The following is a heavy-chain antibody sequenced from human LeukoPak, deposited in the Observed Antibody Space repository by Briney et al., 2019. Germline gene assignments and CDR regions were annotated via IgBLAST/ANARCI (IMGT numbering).Heavy chain of an antibody. CDR1: GYTFTSYY. CDR3: ARVSTARLRYFDRWSYYYYMDV. CDR2: INPSGGST. D-gene: IGHD3-9*01. J-gene: IGHJ6*03. Sequence: GASVKVSCKASGYTFTSYYMHWVRQAPGQGLEWMGIINPSGGSTSYAQKFQGRVTMTRDTSTSTVYMELSSLRSEDTAVYYCARVSTARLRYFDRWSYYYYMDVWGKGTTVTISS. V-gene: IGHV1-46*01.